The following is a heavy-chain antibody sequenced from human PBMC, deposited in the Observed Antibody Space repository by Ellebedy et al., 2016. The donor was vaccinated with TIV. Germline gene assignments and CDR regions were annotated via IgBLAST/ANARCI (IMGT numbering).Heavy chain of an antibody. CDR3: ARGGTVAGTEWFDP. Sequence: SETLSLTXTVSGGSISSYYWSWIRQPPGKGLEWIGYIYYSGSTNYNPSLKSRVTISVDTSKNQFSLKLNSVTAADTAVYYCARGGTVAGTEWFDPWGQGTLVTVSS. J-gene: IGHJ5*02. CDR2: IYYSGST. CDR1: GGSISSYY. V-gene: IGHV4-59*01. D-gene: IGHD6-19*01.